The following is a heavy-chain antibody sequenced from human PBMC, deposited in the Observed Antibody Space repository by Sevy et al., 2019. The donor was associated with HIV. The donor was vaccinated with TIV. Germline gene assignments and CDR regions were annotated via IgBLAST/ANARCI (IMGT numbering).Heavy chain of an antibody. Sequence: GGSLRLSCAASGFAFSSHAMHWVRQAPGKGLEWVAVISYEGTETFYAASVEGRFTISRDNSQNILSLQINSLRPEDTAVYYCARDGGYSIKWYPLYWGHGTLVTVSS. CDR1: GFAFSSHA. CDR2: ISYEGTET. V-gene: IGHV3-30-3*01. J-gene: IGHJ4*01. D-gene: IGHD6-13*01. CDR3: ARDGGYSIKWYPLY.